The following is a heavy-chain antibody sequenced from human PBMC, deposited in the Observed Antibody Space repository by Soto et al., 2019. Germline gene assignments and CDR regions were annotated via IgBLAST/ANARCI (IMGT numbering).Heavy chain of an antibody. CDR1: GGTFSSYA. Sequence: SVKVSCKASGGTFSSYAISWVRQAPGQGLEWMGGIIPIFGTANYAQKFQGRVTITADESTSTAYMELSSLRSEDTAVYYCARDYPGYGCSGGSCYFFYWGQGTLVTVYS. D-gene: IGHD2-15*01. J-gene: IGHJ4*02. CDR2: IIPIFGTA. V-gene: IGHV1-69*13. CDR3: ARDYPGYGCSGGSCYFFY.